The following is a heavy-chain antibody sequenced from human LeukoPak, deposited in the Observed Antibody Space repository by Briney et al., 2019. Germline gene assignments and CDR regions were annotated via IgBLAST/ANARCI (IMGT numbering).Heavy chain of an antibody. CDR2: IYTSGST. J-gene: IGHJ5*02. CDR3: ARGAGIAVAGTRFDP. D-gene: IGHD6-19*01. Sequence: SQTLSLTCTVSGGSISSGSYYWSWIRQPAGKGLEWIGRIYTSGSTNYNPSLKSRVTISVDTSKNQFSLKLSSVTAADTAVYYCARGAGIAVAGTRFDPWGQGTPVTVSS. V-gene: IGHV4-61*02. CDR1: GGSISSGSYY.